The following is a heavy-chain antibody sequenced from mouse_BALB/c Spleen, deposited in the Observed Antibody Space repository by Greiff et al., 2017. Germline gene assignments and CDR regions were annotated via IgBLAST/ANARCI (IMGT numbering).Heavy chain of an antibody. D-gene: IGHD2-2*01. CDR2: ISSGSSTI. J-gene: IGHJ4*01. Sequence: EVQVVESGGGLVQPGGSRKLSCAASGFTFSSFGMHWVRQAPEKGLEWVAYISSGSSTIYYADTVKGRFTISRDNPKNTLFLQMTSLRSEDTAMYYCARYGYGYYYAMDYWGQGTSVTVSS. CDR1: GFTFSSFG. CDR3: ARYGYGYYYAMDY. V-gene: IGHV5-17*02.